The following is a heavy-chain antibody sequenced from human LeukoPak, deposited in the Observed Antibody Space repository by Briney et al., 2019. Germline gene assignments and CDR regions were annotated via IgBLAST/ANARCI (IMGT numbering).Heavy chain of an antibody. CDR1: GDSISSSGYY. D-gene: IGHD6-13*01. V-gene: IGHV4-39*01. J-gene: IGHJ4*02. Sequence: SETLSLTCTVSGDSISSSGYYWAWIRQPPGKGLEWIGTIYYSGSPYYNPSLNSRVTISIDTSKNQFSLNLSSVTAADTAVYYCARLAAAARDYWGQGTPVTVAS. CDR2: IYYSGSP. CDR3: ARLAAAARDY.